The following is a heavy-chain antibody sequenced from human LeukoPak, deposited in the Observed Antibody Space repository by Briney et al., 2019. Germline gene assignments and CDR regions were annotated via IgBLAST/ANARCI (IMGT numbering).Heavy chain of an antibody. D-gene: IGHD3-9*01. J-gene: IGHJ6*03. CDR3: ARGRLRYFDWLKGTYYYYYYMDV. V-gene: IGHV3-21*04. Sequence: GGSLRLSCAASGFTFSSYSMNWVRQAPGKGLEWVSSISSSSSYIYYADSVKGRFTISRDNAKNSLYLQMNSLRAEDTAMYYCARGRLRYFDWLKGTYYYYYYMDVWGKGTTVTISS. CDR1: GFTFSSYS. CDR2: ISSSSSYI.